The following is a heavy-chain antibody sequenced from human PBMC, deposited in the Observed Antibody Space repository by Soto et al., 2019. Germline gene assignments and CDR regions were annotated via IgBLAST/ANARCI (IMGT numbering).Heavy chain of an antibody. V-gene: IGHV5-10-1*01. CDR1: GYSFAGYW. CDR3: ARQIYDSDTGPNFQYHFDS. J-gene: IGHJ4*02. CDR2: IDPSDSQT. D-gene: IGHD3-22*01. Sequence: GESLKISGKGSGYSFAGYWITWVRQKPGKGLEWMGRIDPSDSQTYYSPSFRGHVTISVTKSITTVFLQWSSLRASDTAMYYCARQIYDSDTGPNFQYHFDSWGQGTPVTVSS.